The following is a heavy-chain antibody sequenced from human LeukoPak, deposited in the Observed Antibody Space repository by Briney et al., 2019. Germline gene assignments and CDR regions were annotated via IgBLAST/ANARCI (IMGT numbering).Heavy chain of an antibody. V-gene: IGHV3-30*04. Sequence: GGSLRLSCAASGFTFRNYAMHWVRQTPEKVLEWVAVISYDGVYKNYADSVKRRFTISRDDPKNTLYLPMNSLRTEDTGLYYCARDEFDGYNLGPSIYWGQGTLVTVSS. D-gene: IGHD5-24*01. CDR1: GFTFRNYA. CDR3: ARDEFDGYNLGPSIY. J-gene: IGHJ4*02. CDR2: ISYDGVYK.